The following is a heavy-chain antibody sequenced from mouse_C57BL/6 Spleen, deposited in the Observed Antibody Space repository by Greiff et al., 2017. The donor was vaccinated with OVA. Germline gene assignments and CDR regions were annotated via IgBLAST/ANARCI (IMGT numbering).Heavy chain of an antibody. CDR1: GFTFSSYA. J-gene: IGHJ3*01. V-gene: IGHV5-4*03. Sequence: EVKLMESGGGLVKPGGSLKLSCAASGFTFSSYAMSWVRQTPEKRLEWVATISDGGSYTYYPDNVKGRFTISRDNAKNNLYLQMSHLKSEDTAMYYCARGGYGSSSLAWWGQGTLVTVSA. CDR2: ISDGGSYT. D-gene: IGHD1-1*01. CDR3: ARGGYGSSSLAW.